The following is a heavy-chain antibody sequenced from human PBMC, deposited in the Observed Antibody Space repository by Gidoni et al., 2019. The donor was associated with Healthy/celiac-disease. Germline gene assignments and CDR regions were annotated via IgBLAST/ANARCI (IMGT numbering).Heavy chain of an antibody. CDR1: GSTFTGYY. J-gene: IGHJ6*02. V-gene: IGHV1-2*04. D-gene: IGHD2-15*01. CDR3: ARGDSPEIRSYYYYGMDV. Sequence: QLQLVQSGAEVKTPGSSVKVSCKASGSTFTGYYMHWVRQAPGQGLEWMGWINPNSGGTNYAQKFQGWVTMTMDTSISTAYMELSRLRSDDTAVYYCARGDSPEIRSYYYYGMDVWGQGTTVTVSS. CDR2: INPNSGGT.